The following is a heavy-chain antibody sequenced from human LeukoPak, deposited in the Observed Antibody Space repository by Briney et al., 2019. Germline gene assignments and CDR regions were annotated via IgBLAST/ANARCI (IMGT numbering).Heavy chain of an antibody. D-gene: IGHD3-9*01. CDR3: AKDPRNILTGDYDDFDI. Sequence: GASVKVSCKASGYTFTSYDINWVRQATGQGLEWMGWMNPNSGNTGYAQKFQGRVTMTSDMSTSTFYMELSTLRSEDTAVYFCAKDPRNILTGDYDDFDIWGQGTMVIVSS. CDR2: MNPNSGNT. J-gene: IGHJ3*02. V-gene: IGHV1-8*01. CDR1: GYTFTSYD.